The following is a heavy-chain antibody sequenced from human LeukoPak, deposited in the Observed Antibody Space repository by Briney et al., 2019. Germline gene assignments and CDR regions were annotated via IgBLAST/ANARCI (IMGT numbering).Heavy chain of an antibody. CDR1: GFTFSSYA. J-gene: IGHJ4*02. V-gene: IGHV3-23*01. D-gene: IGHD1-26*01. CDR2: ISGSGART. CDR3: AKDMGEDGSYYLDY. Sequence: GGSLRLSCAASGFTFSSYAMSWVRQAPGRGLEWVSAISGSGARTYYAGSVKGRFTISRDTSKKTLYLQMNSLRAGDTAVYYCAKDMGEDGSYYLDYWGRGTLVTVSS.